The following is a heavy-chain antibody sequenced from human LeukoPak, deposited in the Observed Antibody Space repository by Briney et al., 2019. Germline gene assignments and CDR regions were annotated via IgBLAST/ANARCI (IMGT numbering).Heavy chain of an antibody. CDR2: ISSSSSYI. CDR3: ARTDYYDSSGGNYYYYGMDV. V-gene: IGHV3-21*01. CDR1: GFTFSIYS. D-gene: IGHD3-22*01. Sequence: PGGSLRLSCAASGFTFSIYSMNWVRQAPGKGLEWVSSISSSSSYIYYADSVKGRLSISRDNAKNSLYLKMNSLRAEDTAVYYCARTDYYDSSGGNYYYYGMDVWGQGTTVTVSS. J-gene: IGHJ6*02.